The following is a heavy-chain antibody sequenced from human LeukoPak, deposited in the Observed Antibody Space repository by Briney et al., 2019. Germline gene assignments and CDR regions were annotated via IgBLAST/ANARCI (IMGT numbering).Heavy chain of an antibody. CDR2: IYDSGTT. V-gene: IGHV4-59*01. J-gene: IGHJ5*01. D-gene: IGHD6-13*01. CDR3: ARTGQQLVFAS. Sequence: SSETLSLTCTVSGGFISSYYWHWIRQPPGKGLEWIGCIYDSGTTNYNPSLKSRVTISGDTAKNQFSLKMSSVTAADTAVYFCARTGQQLVFASWGQGTLVTISS. CDR1: GGFISSYY.